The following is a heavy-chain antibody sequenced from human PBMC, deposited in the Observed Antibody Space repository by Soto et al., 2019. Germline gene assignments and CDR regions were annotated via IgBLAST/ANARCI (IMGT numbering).Heavy chain of an antibody. J-gene: IGHJ5*02. V-gene: IGHV1-3*01. D-gene: IGHD6-19*01. CDR2: INAGNGNT. CDR1: GYTFTSYA. Sequence: QVQLVQSGAEVKKPGASVKVSCKASGYTFTSYAMHWVRQAPGQRLEWMGWINAGNGNTKYSQKFQGRVTITRDTSAITAYMELSSLRSEDTAVYYCARDGIAVAGTIWFDPWGQGTLVTVSS. CDR3: ARDGIAVAGTIWFDP.